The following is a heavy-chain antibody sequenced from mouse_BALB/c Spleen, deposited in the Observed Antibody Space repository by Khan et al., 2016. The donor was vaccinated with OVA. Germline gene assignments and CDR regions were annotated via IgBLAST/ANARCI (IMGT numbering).Heavy chain of an antibody. CDR1: GFTFSNYA. Sequence: EVELVESGGGLVKPGGSLKLSCAASGFTFSNYAMSWVRQTPEKRLEWVASIGSGGSTYYPASVKGRFTISRDNAWNILYLQMSSLRSEDTAMYYCARGYGSGGVDYWGQGTTLTVSS. J-gene: IGHJ2*01. CDR3: ARGYGSGGVDY. V-gene: IGHV5-6-5*01. CDR2: IGSGGST. D-gene: IGHD1-1*01.